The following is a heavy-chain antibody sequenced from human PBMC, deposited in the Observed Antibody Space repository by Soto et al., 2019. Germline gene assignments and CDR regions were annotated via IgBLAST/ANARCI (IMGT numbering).Heavy chain of an antibody. CDR3: ARERWDSSGRYGMDV. V-gene: IGHV4-61*01. Sequence: QLQLQESGPGLVKPSDTLSLTCTVSGGSVNSGTYYWSWIRQPPGKRLEWIGNIYYSESTNYNPSLRSRITISVDSSKNQFSLKLSSVTAADTAVYYCARERWDSSGRYGMDVWGQGTTVTVSS. J-gene: IGHJ6*02. CDR2: IYYSEST. D-gene: IGHD6-19*01. CDR1: GGSVNSGTYY.